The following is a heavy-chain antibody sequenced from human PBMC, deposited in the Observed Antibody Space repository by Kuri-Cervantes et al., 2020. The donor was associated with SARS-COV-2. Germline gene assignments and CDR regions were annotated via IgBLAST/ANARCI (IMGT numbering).Heavy chain of an antibody. CDR1: GGSISSYY. V-gene: IGHV4-4*07. CDR3: ARGVVITSYYYYMDV. Sequence: GSLRLSSTVSGGSISSYYWSWLRQPAGKGLEWIGRIYTSGSTNYNPSLKSRVTMSVDTSKNQFSLKLSSVTAADTSLYYCARGVVITSYYYYMDVWGKGTTVTVSS. D-gene: IGHD3-3*01. CDR2: IYTSGST. J-gene: IGHJ6*03.